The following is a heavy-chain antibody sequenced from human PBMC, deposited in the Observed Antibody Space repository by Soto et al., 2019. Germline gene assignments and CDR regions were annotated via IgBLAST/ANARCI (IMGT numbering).Heavy chain of an antibody. V-gene: IGHV4-59*01. Sequence: QVQLQESGPGLVKPSETLSLTCTVSGGSISSYYWSWIRQPPGKGLEWIGYIYYSGSTNYNPSLKSRVTISVDTSKNQFSLKLSSVTAADTAVYYCARAIGSSWYAYYYYGMDVWGQGTTVTVSS. D-gene: IGHD6-13*01. J-gene: IGHJ6*02. CDR2: IYYSGST. CDR3: ARAIGSSWYAYYYYGMDV. CDR1: GGSISSYY.